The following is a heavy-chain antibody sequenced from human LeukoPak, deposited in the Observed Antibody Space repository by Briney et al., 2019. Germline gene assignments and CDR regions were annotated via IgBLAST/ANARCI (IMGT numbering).Heavy chain of an antibody. D-gene: IGHD4-17*01. Sequence: SMKVSCKASGYTFNRHSIIWVRQAPGQGLEWMGRIIPIFGTANYAQKFQGRVTITTDESTSTAYMELSSLRSEDTAVYYCARGGYGDYGGSYYFDYWGQGTLVTVSS. CDR3: ARGGYGDYGGSYYFDY. CDR1: GYTFNRHS. V-gene: IGHV1-69*05. J-gene: IGHJ4*02. CDR2: IIPIFGTA.